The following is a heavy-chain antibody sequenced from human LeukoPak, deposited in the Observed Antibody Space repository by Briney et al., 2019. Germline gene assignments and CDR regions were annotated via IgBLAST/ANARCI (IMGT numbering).Heavy chain of an antibody. D-gene: IGHD3-16*01. CDR1: GFTFSDYY. CDR3: VRLRGRLTLGDPPYGMDV. CDR2: IYSGDTDTT. Sequence: PGGSLRLSCAASGFTFSDYYMGWVRQAPGKGLEWVSVIYSGDTDTTYYADSVKGRFIISRDNFENTVFLEMNSLRAEDTALYYCVRLRGRLTLGDPPYGMDVWGQGTKVTVSS. J-gene: IGHJ6*02. V-gene: IGHV3-53*01.